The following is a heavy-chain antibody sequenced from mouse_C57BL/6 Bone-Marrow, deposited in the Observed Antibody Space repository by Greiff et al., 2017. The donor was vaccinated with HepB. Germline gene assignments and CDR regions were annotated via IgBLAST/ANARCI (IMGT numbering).Heavy chain of an antibody. Sequence: KQSGAELARPGASVKLSCKASGYTFTSYGISWVKQRTGQGLEWIGEIYPRSGNTYYNEKFKGKATLTADKSSSTAYMELRSLTSEDSAVYFCARKSITTVVEDYYAMDYWGQGTSVTVSS. J-gene: IGHJ4*01. D-gene: IGHD1-1*01. CDR1: GYTFTSYG. V-gene: IGHV1-81*01. CDR3: ARKSITTVVEDYYAMDY. CDR2: IYPRSGNT.